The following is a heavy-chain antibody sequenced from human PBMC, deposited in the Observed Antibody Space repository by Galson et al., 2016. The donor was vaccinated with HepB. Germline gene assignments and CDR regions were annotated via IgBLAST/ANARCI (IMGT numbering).Heavy chain of an antibody. V-gene: IGHV3-23*01. Sequence: SLRLSCAASGFTFKNYAMNWVRQAPGQGLEWVSVVSGSGDNTYYADSVKGRLTISRDNSNNTLFLQMNSLRVEDTAVYYCAKGRSAIAAAGLNYWGQGTLVTVSS. CDR3: AKGRSAIAAAGLNY. CDR1: GFTFKNYA. CDR2: VSGSGDNT. J-gene: IGHJ4*02. D-gene: IGHD6-13*01.